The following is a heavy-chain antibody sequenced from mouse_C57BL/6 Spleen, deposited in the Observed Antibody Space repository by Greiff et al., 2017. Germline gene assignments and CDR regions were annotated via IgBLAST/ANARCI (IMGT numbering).Heavy chain of an antibody. D-gene: IGHD2-2*01. J-gene: IGHJ4*01. CDR3: ARIYDGYDRINYAMDY. V-gene: IGHV2-2*01. Sequence: QVQLQQSGPGLVQPSQSLSITCTVSGFSLTSYGVHWVRQSPGKGLEWLGVIWSGGSTDYNATFISRLSISKDNSKSQVFFKMNSLQADDTAIYYWARIYDGYDRINYAMDYWGQGTSVTVSS. CDR2: IWSGGST. CDR1: GFSLTSYG.